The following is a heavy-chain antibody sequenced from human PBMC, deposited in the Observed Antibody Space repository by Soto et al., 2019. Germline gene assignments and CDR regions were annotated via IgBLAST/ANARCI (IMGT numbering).Heavy chain of an antibody. CDR2: IWYDGSNK. D-gene: IGHD4-17*01. CDR3: ARGVIGYGDFEWFDP. Sequence: GGSLRLSCAASGFTFSSYGMHWVRQAPGKGLEWVAVIWYDGSNKYYADSVKGRFTISRDNSKNTLYLQMNSLRAEDTAVYYCARGVIGYGDFEWFDPWGQGTLVTVSS. J-gene: IGHJ5*02. V-gene: IGHV3-33*01. CDR1: GFTFSSYG.